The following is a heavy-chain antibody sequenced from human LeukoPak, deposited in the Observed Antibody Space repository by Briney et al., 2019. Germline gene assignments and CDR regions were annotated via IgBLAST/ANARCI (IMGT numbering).Heavy chain of an antibody. V-gene: IGHV4-38-2*02. J-gene: IGHJ4*02. CDR1: GYSISSGYY. D-gene: IGHD3-10*01. Sequence: PSETLSLTCTVSGYSISSGYYWGWIRQPPGKGLEWIGSIYHSGSTYYNPSLKSRVTISVDTSKNQFSLKLSSVTAADTAVYYCATILWEAYFDYWGQGTLVTVSS. CDR3: ATILWEAYFDY. CDR2: IYHSGST.